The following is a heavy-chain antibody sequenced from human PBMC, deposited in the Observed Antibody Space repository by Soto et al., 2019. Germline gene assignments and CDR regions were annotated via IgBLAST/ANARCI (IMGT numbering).Heavy chain of an antibody. J-gene: IGHJ4*02. CDR2: ISYDGSNK. V-gene: IGHV3-30-3*01. Sequence: GGSLRLSCAASGFTFSSYAMHWVRQAPGKGLEWVAVISYDGSNKYYADSVKGRFTISRDNSKNTLYLQMNSLRAEDTAVYYCARDLHYSRSLDYWGQGTLVTVSS. CDR3: ARDLHYSRSLDY. D-gene: IGHD4-4*01. CDR1: GFTFSSYA.